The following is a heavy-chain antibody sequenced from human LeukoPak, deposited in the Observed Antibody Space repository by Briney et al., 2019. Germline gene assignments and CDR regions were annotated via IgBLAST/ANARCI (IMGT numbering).Heavy chain of an antibody. CDR2: ISYDGSNK. V-gene: IGHV3-30-3*01. D-gene: IGHD6-19*01. J-gene: IGHJ4*02. Sequence: GGSLRLSCAASGFTFSSYAMHWVRQAPGKGLEWVAVISYDGSNKYYADSVKGRFTISRDNSKNTLYLQMNSLRAEDTAVYFCARDRGSGWYGDLGYWGQGTLVTVSS. CDR1: GFTFSSYA. CDR3: ARDRGSGWYGDLGY.